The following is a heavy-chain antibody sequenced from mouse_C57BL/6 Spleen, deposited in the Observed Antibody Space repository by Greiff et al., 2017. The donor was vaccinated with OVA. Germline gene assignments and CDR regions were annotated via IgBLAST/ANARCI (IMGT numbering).Heavy chain of an antibody. J-gene: IGHJ1*03. V-gene: IGHV1-61*01. CDR2: ISPSDSET. CDR1: GYTFTSYW. Sequence: QVQLQQPGAELVRPGSSVKLSCKASGYTFTSYWMDWVKQRPGQGLEWIGNISPSDSETHYNQKFKDKATLTVDKSSNTAYRQLSSLTSEDSAVYYCAREIVWGTGTTVTVSS. CDR3: AREIV.